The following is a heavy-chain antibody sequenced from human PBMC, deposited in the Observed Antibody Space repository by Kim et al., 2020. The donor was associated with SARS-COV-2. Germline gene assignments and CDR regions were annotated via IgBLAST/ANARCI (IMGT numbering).Heavy chain of an antibody. J-gene: IGHJ6*01. CDR1: GFTFSSYG. D-gene: IGHD5-18*01. CDR2: IWNDGSNK. V-gene: IGHV3-33*01. Sequence: GGSLRLSCAASGFTFSSYGMHWVRQAPGKGLEWVAGIWNDGSNKYYAYAVKGRFTISRDKYKNKQTLQMNSIRAEAEAADYCACASGIQLWTYVMDAWG. CDR3: ACASGIQLWTYVMDA.